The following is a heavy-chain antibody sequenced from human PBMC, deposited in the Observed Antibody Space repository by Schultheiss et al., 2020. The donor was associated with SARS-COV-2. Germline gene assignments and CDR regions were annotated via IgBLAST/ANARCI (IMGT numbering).Heavy chain of an antibody. CDR3: ARLNPFGVVAFDY. CDR1: GFTFSSYA. V-gene: IGHV3-64*02. D-gene: IGHD3-3*01. J-gene: IGHJ4*02. Sequence: GGSLRLSCAVSGFTFSSYAMHWVRQAPGKGLEYVSAISSNGGRTYYADSVKGRFTISRDNSKNTLYLQMNSLRAEDTAVYYCARLNPFGVVAFDYWGQGTLVTVSS. CDR2: ISSNGGRT.